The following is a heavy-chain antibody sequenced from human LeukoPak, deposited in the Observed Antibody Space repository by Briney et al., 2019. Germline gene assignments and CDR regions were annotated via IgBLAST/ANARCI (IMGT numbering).Heavy chain of an antibody. CDR2: ISYDGSNK. CDR3: ARDPYPYCSGGSCYAWQLDY. Sequence: PGGSLRLSCAASGFTFSSYAMHWVRQAPGKGLEWVAVISYDGSNKYYADSVKGRFTISRDNSKNTLYLQMNSLRAEDTAVYYCARDPYPYCSGGSCYAWQLDYWGQGTLVTVSS. CDR1: GFTFSSYA. J-gene: IGHJ4*02. V-gene: IGHV3-30-3*01. D-gene: IGHD2-15*01.